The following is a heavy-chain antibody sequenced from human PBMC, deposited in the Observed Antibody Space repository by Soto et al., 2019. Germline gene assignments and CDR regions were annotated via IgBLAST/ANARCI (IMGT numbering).Heavy chain of an antibody. J-gene: IGHJ4*02. Sequence: SLRLSCAASGFTFSNYGMSSVRQATGKRLEGAAKIEQDGSEKYYVDAEKGGFTSARDNAKNTMYLQKNSLRAENTALYYSARLRSGYNIDYWGQGTMVTVSS. D-gene: IGHD3-3*01. CDR2: IEQDGSEK. V-gene: IGHV3-7*01. CDR1: GFTFSNYG. CDR3: ARLRSGYNIDY.